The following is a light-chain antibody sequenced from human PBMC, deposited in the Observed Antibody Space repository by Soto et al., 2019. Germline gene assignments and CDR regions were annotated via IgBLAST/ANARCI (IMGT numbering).Light chain of an antibody. Sequence: DIKKTQSPSSVSDSVGDRVTITCVASQRINSWLAWYQQRPGKAPKLLIYGATILQSGVPSRFSGSASGTDFTLTISCLQPEDVATYYCQKYNRAPLTFGGGTKVDI. CDR1: QRINSW. J-gene: IGKJ4*01. CDR3: QKYNRAPLT. CDR2: GAT. V-gene: IGKV1-27*01.